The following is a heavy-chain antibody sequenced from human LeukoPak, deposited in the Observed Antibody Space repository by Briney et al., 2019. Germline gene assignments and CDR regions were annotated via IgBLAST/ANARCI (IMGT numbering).Heavy chain of an antibody. CDR2: IYTSGST. J-gene: IGHJ3*02. CDR3: ARDSPVVGADDAFDI. V-gene: IGHV4-4*07. D-gene: IGHD1-26*01. Sequence: SSETLSLTCTVSGGSIISYYWSWIRQPAGKGLEWIGRIYTSGSTNYNPSLKSRVTMSVDTSKNQFSLKLSSVTAADTAVYYCARDSPVVGADDAFDIWGQGTMVTVSS. CDR1: GGSIISYY.